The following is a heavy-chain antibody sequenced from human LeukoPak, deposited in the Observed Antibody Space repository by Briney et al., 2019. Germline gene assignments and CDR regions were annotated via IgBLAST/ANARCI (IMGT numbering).Heavy chain of an antibody. V-gene: IGHV3-23*01. CDR1: GFTFNNYA. Sequence: QPGGSLRLSCAASGFTFNNYAMSWVRQAPGKGLEWVSAISDGGGSTYFADSVKGRFTISRDNSKNTLYLQMNSLRAEDTAVYYCTRPVWGPVAAAGREKYGMDVWGQGTTVTVSS. CDR2: ISDGGGST. J-gene: IGHJ6*02. D-gene: IGHD6-13*01. CDR3: TRPVWGPVAAAGREKYGMDV.